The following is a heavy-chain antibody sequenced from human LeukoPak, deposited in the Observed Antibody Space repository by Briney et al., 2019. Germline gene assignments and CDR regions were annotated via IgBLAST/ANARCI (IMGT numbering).Heavy chain of an antibody. CDR2: ISYDGSNK. CDR1: GFTFSSYA. J-gene: IGHJ4*02. V-gene: IGHV3-30*04. Sequence: RSLRLSCAASGFTFSSYAMHWVRQAPGKGLEWVAVISYDGSNKYYADSVKGRFTISRDNSKNTLYLQMNSLRAEDTAVYYCARGGGIVGATHFDYWGQGTLVTVSS. CDR3: ARGGGIVGATHFDY. D-gene: IGHD1-26*01.